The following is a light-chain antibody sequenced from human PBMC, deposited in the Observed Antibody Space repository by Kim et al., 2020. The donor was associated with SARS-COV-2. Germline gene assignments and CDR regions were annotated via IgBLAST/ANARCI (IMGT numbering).Light chain of an antibody. CDR3: QVWDSITAFYV. CDR1: KIGSET. CDR2: RDI. J-gene: IGLJ1*01. V-gene: IGLV3-9*01. Sequence: SYELTQPLSVSLALGQTASITCRRDKIGSETVHWYQKKPGQAPVMVIYRDIHRPSGIPERFSGSISGNTATLTITGAQAGDEADYYCQVWDSITAFYVF.